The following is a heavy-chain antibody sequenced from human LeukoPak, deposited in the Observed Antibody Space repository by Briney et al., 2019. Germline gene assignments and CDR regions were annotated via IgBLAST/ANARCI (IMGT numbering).Heavy chain of an antibody. D-gene: IGHD3-10*01. CDR1: GFTFSSYA. CDR3: TKDSYGSGSYGYFDY. Sequence: GGSLRLSCAASGFTFSSYAMNWVRQAPGKGLEWVSAISGGGDSTYYADSVKGRFTISRDNSKNTLYLQMNSLRAEDTAVYYCTKDSYGSGSYGYFDYWGQGTLVTVSS. V-gene: IGHV3-23*01. J-gene: IGHJ4*02. CDR2: ISGGGDST.